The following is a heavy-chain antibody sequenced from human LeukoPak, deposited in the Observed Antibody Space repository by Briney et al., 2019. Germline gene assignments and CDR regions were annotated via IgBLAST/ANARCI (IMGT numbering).Heavy chain of an antibody. CDR2: IIPIFGTA. D-gene: IGHD3-9*01. J-gene: IGHJ4*02. V-gene: IGHV1-69*13. CDR1: GGTFSSYA. Sequence: SVKVSCKASGGTFSSYAISWVRQAPGQGLESTGGIIPIFGTANYAQKFQGRVTITADESTSTAYMELSSLRSEDISFSSRGPHTRYFDWLLPLDYWGQGTLVTVSS. CDR3: GPHTRYFDWLLPLDY.